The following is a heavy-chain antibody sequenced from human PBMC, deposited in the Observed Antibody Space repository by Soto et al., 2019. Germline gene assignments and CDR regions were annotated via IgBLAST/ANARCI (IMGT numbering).Heavy chain of an antibody. J-gene: IGHJ4*02. CDR1: GFTFSSYA. CDR3: ASLGGFWSGYYSNAGDYFDY. CDR2: ISYDGSNR. D-gene: IGHD3-3*01. Sequence: GGSLRLSCAASGFTFSSYAMHWVRQAPGKGLEWVAVISYDGSNRFYADSVKGRFTISRDNSKNTLYLQMNSLRAEDTAVYYCASLGGFWSGYYSNAGDYFDYWGQGTLVTVSS. V-gene: IGHV3-30-3*01.